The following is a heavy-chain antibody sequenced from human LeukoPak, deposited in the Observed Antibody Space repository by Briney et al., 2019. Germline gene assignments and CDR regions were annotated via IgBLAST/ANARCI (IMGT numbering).Heavy chain of an antibody. J-gene: IGHJ4*02. D-gene: IGHD2-15*01. CDR1: GGSISSGGYY. Sequence: SETLSLTCTVSGGSISSGGYYWSWIRQPPGKGLEWIGYIYHSGSTYYNPSLKSRVTISVDRSKNQFSLKLSSVTAADTAVYYCASGGHDPLYWGQGTLVTVSS. CDR3: ASGGHDPLY. CDR2: IYHSGST. V-gene: IGHV4-30-2*01.